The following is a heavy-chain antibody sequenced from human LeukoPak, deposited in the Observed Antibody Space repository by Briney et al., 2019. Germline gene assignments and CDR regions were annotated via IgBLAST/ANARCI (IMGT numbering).Heavy chain of an antibody. CDR3: AHIYQAGF. CDR2: IVPMVGFT. D-gene: IGHD3-16*02. Sequence: ASVKVSCKASGGTFNTYSIGWVRQAPGQGLEWMGRIVPMVGFTNYAQVFLGRITITADMSSNTAFMELSNLRPEDTAMYYCAHIYQAGFWGQGTLVTVSP. V-gene: IGHV1-69*02. J-gene: IGHJ4*02. CDR1: GGTFNTYS.